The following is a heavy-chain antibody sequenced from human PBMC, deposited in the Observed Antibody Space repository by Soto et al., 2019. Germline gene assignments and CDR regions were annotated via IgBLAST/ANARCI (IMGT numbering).Heavy chain of an antibody. D-gene: IGHD6-19*01. CDR3: ARVFSSGSGWMYYFDF. V-gene: IGHV4-4*02. Sequence: QVQLQESGPGLVKPSETLSLTCTVSSDSIAGENWWSWVRQPPVLGLEWIGEVFHTGGTNYNPSLKSRVTMEVDKSKNQFSLKLISATAADTAVYYCARVFSSGSGWMYYFDFWGQGTLVSVSS. J-gene: IGHJ4*02. CDR1: SDSIAGENW. CDR2: VFHTGGT.